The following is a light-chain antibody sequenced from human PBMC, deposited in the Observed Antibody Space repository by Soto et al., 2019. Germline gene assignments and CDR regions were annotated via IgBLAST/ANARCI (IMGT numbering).Light chain of an antibody. CDR1: SSNIGAGYD. V-gene: IGLV1-40*01. CDR3: QSYDSSLSGKV. J-gene: IGLJ1*01. Sequence: QSVLTQPPSVSGAPVQRVTISCTGSSSNIGAGYDVHWYQQLPGTAPKLLIYGNSNRPSGVPDRFSGSKSGTSASLAITGLQAEDEADYYCQSYDSSLSGKVFGTGTKVTVL. CDR2: GNS.